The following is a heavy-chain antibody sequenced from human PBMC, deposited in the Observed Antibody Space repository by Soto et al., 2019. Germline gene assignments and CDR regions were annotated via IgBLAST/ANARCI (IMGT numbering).Heavy chain of an antibody. CDR3: ARDGEEEGATTNYYYYGMDV. D-gene: IGHD1-26*01. Sequence: QVQLVESGGGEVQPGRSLRLSCAASGFTFSSYAMHWVRQAPGKGLEWVAVISYDGSNKYYADSVKGRFTISRDNSKNTLYLQMNSLRAEDTAVYYCARDGEEEGATTNYYYYGMDVWGQGTTVTVSS. J-gene: IGHJ6*02. V-gene: IGHV3-30-3*01. CDR1: GFTFSSYA. CDR2: ISYDGSNK.